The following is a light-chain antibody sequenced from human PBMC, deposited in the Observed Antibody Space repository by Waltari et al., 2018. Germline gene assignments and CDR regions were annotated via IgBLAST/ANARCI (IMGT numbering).Light chain of an antibody. J-gene: IGKJ1*01. V-gene: IGKV2-28*01. CDR2: LGS. CDR1: QSLLHSNGYNY. Sequence: DIVMTQSPLSLPVTPGEPASISCRSSQSLLHSNGYNYLDWYLQKPGQSPRLLIYLGSNRASGSPDRFSGSESGTDFTLKISRVEAEDVGVYYCMQALQIPWTFGQGTKVEIK. CDR3: MQALQIPWT.